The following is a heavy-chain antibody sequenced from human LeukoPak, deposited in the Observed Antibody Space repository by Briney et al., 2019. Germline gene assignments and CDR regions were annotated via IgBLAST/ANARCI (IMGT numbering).Heavy chain of an antibody. J-gene: IGHJ6*03. CDR2: IYFSGST. Sequence: SETLSLTCTVSGDSMNYLHWIWIRQPPGKRLEWLGSIYFSGSTNYNPSLKSRVTISVDTSKSQFSLKLRSVTAADTAVYYCATWSGQPEFHYNMDVWGKGATVTVSS. D-gene: IGHD2-8*01. V-gene: IGHV4-4*09. CDR1: GDSMNYLH. CDR3: ATWSGQPEFHYNMDV.